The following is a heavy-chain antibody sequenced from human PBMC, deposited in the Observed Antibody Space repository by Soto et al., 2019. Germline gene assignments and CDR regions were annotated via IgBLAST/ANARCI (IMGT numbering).Heavy chain of an antibody. D-gene: IGHD3-10*01. J-gene: IGHJ4*02. CDR3: ARDSGWPILNFDN. Sequence: PGGSLRLSCAASDFDFSSYGIHWVRQAPGKGLEWVAASPYDGRETFYADSAKGRFTVSKEMSKNTAFLQMNALRHEDTAVYFCARDSGWPILNFDNWGQGTPVTVS. CDR2: SPYDGRET. V-gene: IGHV3-30*03. CDR1: DFDFSSYG.